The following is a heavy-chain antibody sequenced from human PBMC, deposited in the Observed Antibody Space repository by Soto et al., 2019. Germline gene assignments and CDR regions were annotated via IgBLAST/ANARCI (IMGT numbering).Heavy chain of an antibody. J-gene: IGHJ6*02. Sequence: QLQLQESGPGLVKPSETLSLTCTVSGGSISSSSYYWGWIRQPPGKGLEWIGSIYYSGSTYYNPSLKSRVTIYVDTSKNQFSLKLTSVTAADTAVYHCARHAWDMDVWGQGTTVTVSS. CDR3: ARHAWDMDV. CDR2: IYYSGST. CDR1: GGSISSSSYY. D-gene: IGHD1-26*01. V-gene: IGHV4-39*01.